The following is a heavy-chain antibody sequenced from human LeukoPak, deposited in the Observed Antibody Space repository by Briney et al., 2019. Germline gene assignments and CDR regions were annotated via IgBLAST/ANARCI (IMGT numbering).Heavy chain of an antibody. J-gene: IGHJ4*02. D-gene: IGHD1-26*01. V-gene: IGHV1-8*01. CDR2: MNPNSGNT. CDR3: ASRTVNSGSLLPFDY. CDR1: GYSFASYD. Sequence: ASVKVSCKASGYSFASYDVNWVRQTTGQGLEWMGWMNPNSGNTGYAQKFQGRVTMTRNTSISTAYMELSSLRSDDTAVYYCASRTVNSGSLLPFDYWGQGTLVTVSS.